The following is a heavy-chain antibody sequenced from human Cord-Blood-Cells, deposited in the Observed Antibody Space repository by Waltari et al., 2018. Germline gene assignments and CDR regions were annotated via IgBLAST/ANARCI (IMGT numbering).Heavy chain of an antibody. CDR2: INHSGST. CDR3: ARSTSYSSGWYYFDY. D-gene: IGHD6-19*01. Sequence: QVQLQQWGAGLLKPSETLSLPCAVYVGSFRGYYWSWIRQPPGKGLEWIGEINHSGSTNYNPSLKSRVTISVDTSKNQFSLKLSSVTAADTAVYYCARSTSYSSGWYYFDYWGQGTLVTVSS. CDR1: VGSFRGYY. V-gene: IGHV4-34*01. J-gene: IGHJ4*02.